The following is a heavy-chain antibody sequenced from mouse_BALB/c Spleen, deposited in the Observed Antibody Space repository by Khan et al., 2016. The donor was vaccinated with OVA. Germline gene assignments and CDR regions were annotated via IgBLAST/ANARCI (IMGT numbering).Heavy chain of an antibody. J-gene: IGHJ2*01. CDR1: GYSITSGY. D-gene: IGHD2-12*01. CDR2: ISSSDST. Sequence: EVQLVESGPSLVKPSQTLFLTCSVTGYSITSGYWNWIRQFPGNKLEYMGYISSSDSTFYNPSLKSRISITRDTSTNQYYLQLNSVTTEDTATYYCARENYSYDGYIDYWGQGTTLTVSS. CDR3: ARENYSYDGYIDY. V-gene: IGHV3-8*02.